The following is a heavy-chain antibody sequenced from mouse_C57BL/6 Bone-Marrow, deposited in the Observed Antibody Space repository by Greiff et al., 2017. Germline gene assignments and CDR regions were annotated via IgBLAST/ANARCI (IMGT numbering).Heavy chain of an antibody. J-gene: IGHJ1*03. D-gene: IGHD1-1*01. V-gene: IGHV1-9*01. CDR3: ATIYYGSSMYFDV. CDR1: GYKFNGYW. Sequence: VQLQQSGAELMKPGASVKLSCKATGYKFNGYWIEWVKQRPGQGLEWIGGILPGSGSTKYNEKFKGKATFTADTSSNTAYMQLSSLTTEDSAIYYCATIYYGSSMYFDVWGTGTTVTVSS. CDR2: ILPGSGST.